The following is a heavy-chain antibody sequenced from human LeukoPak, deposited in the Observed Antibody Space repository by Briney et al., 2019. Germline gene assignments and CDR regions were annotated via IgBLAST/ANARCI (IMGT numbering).Heavy chain of an antibody. J-gene: IGHJ5*02. CDR1: GYTFTSYY. Sequence: ASVKVSCKASGYTFTSYYMHWVRQAPGQGLEWMGIINPSGGSTSYAQKFQGRVTMTRDTSTSTVYMELCSLRSEDTAVYYCARDSVAVAGRGFGWFDPWGQGTLVTVSS. V-gene: IGHV1-46*01. CDR2: INPSGGST. CDR3: ARDSVAVAGRGFGWFDP. D-gene: IGHD6-19*01.